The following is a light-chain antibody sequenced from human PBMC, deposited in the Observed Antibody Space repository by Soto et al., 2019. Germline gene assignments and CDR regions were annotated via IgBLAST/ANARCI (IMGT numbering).Light chain of an antibody. CDR3: SSYAGSNVWGYV. CDR1: SSDVGGYNY. Sequence: QSALTQPPSASGSPGQSVTISCTGTSSDVGGYNYVSWYQQHPGKAPKLMIYEVSKRPSGVPDRFSGSKSGNTASLTVSGLQAEDEADYYCSSYAGSNVWGYVFGTGTKVTVL. V-gene: IGLV2-8*01. CDR2: EVS. J-gene: IGLJ1*01.